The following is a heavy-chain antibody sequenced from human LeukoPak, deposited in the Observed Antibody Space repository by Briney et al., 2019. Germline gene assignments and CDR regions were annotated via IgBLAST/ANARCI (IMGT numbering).Heavy chain of an antibody. CDR3: ARSFYSSSWVPVAY. Sequence: GGSLRLSCAASGFTFSSYGMHWVRQAPGKGLEWVAFIRYDGSNKYYADSVKGRFTISRDNSKNTLYLQMNSLRAEDTAVYYCARSFYSSSWVPVAYWGQGTLVTVSS. J-gene: IGHJ4*02. CDR1: GFTFSSYG. V-gene: IGHV3-30*02. D-gene: IGHD6-13*01. CDR2: IRYDGSNK.